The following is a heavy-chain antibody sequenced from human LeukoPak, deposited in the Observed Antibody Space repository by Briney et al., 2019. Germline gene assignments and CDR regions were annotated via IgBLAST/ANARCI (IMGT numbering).Heavy chain of an antibody. CDR3: ARDFYLGRIAVAGIFDY. D-gene: IGHD6-19*01. V-gene: IGHV3-23*01. CDR2: ISADSATT. CDR1: GFNFGSYS. J-gene: IGHJ4*02. Sequence: GGSLRLSCAASGFNFGSYSMTWVRQAPGKGLEWVSVISADSATTFYADSVKGRFTISRDNAKNSLYLQMKSLRAEDTALYYCARDFYLGRIAVAGIFDYWGQGTPVTVSS.